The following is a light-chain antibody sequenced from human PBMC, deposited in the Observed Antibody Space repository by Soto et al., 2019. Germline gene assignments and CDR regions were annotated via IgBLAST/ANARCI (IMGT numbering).Light chain of an antibody. V-gene: IGKV1-39*01. CDR2: AVS. CDR1: QSISTY. Sequence: DIQMTQSPSSLSASVGDRFTISCLASQSISTYLNWYQHKPGKAPKVLIYAVSSLQSGVPSRFSGSGSGTDFTLTITSLQPEDSATYYCQHSYGTPRTFGQGTKVDI. J-gene: IGKJ1*01. CDR3: QHSYGTPRT.